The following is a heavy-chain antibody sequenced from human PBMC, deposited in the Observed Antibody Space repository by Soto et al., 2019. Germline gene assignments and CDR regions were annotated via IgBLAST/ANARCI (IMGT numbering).Heavy chain of an antibody. D-gene: IGHD3-10*01. CDR3: ARGVGSGIYYNQYNWFDP. V-gene: IGHV1-18*01. J-gene: IGHJ5*02. Sequence: ASVKVSCKASGYTFTTYGMSWVRQAPGQGLEWMGWINVYNGNTKYAQKLQGRVTMTTDTSTSTAYMELRSLISDDTAVYYCARGVGSGIYYNQYNWFDPWGQGTLVTVS. CDR1: GYTFTTYG. CDR2: INVYNGNT.